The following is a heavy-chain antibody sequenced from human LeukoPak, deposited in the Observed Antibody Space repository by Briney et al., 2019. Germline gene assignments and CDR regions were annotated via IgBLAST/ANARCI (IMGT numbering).Heavy chain of an antibody. V-gene: IGHV3-30*02. CDR3: AKGDTS. J-gene: IGHJ5*02. Sequence: PGGSLRLSCVASGFNFSHYDMHWVRQAPGKGLDWVAFIHIDGSNKYYAVSVKGRFTISRDNSKNTLYLQMNSLRTEDTAVYSCAKGDTSWGQGTLVTVTS. CDR2: IHIDGSNK. D-gene: IGHD2-21*02. CDR1: GFNFSHYD.